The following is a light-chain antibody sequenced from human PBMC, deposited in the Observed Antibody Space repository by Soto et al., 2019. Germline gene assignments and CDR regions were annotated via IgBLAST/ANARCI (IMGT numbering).Light chain of an antibody. Sequence: GDRVTVTCRASQGISNYLAWYQQKPGKVPKLLIYAASTLQSGVPSRFSGSGSGTDFTLTISRLDPEDFAVYYCQQYGSSSWTFGQGTKVDI. J-gene: IGKJ1*01. CDR1: QGISNY. CDR2: AAS. CDR3: QQYGSSSWT. V-gene: IGKV1-27*01.